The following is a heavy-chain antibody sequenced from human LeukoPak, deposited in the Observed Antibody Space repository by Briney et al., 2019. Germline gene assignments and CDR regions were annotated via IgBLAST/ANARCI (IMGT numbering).Heavy chain of an antibody. Sequence: GGSLRLSCAASGFTFSSYSMSWVRQAPGKGLEWVSSISSSSSYIYYADSVKGRFTISRDYAKNSLHLQMNSLRAEDTAVYYCVRACGGDCYLADYWGQGTLVTVSS. V-gene: IGHV3-21*01. CDR1: GFTFSSYS. D-gene: IGHD2-21*02. CDR2: ISSSSSYI. J-gene: IGHJ4*02. CDR3: VRACGGDCYLADY.